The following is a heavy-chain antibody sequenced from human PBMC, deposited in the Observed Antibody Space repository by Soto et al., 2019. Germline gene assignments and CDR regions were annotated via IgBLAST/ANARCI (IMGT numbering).Heavy chain of an antibody. CDR2: ISYDGANK. CDR3: AVIAVASPRYYYGMDV. J-gene: IGHJ6*02. CDR1: GFTFSSYG. D-gene: IGHD6-19*01. V-gene: IGHV3-30*03. Sequence: PGGSLRLSCAASGFTFSSYGIHWVRQAPGKGLEWVALISYDGANKYYADSVKGRFTISRDNSKNTLYLQMGSLRAEDMAVYYCAVIAVASPRYYYGMDVWGQGTTVTVSS.